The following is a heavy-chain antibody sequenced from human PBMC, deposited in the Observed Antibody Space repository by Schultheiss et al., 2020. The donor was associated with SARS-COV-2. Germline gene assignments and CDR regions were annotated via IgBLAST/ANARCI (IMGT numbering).Heavy chain of an antibody. CDR3: TRVIDPGIVATIDY. J-gene: IGHJ4*02. Sequence: GGSLRLSCTASGFTFGDYAMSWFRQAPGKGLEWVGFIRSKAYGGTTEYAASVKGRFTISRDDSKSIAYLQMNSLKTEDTAVYYCTRVIDPGIVATIDYWGQGTLVTVSS. CDR1: GFTFGDYA. CDR2: IRSKAYGGTT. D-gene: IGHD5-12*01. V-gene: IGHV3-49*03.